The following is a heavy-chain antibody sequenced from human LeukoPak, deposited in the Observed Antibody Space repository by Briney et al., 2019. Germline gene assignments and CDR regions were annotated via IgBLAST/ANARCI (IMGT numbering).Heavy chain of an antibody. CDR2: ISSSSSTI. V-gene: IGHV3-48*01. CDR1: GFTFSSYS. Sequence: GVSLRLSCAASGFTFSSYSMNWVRQAPGKGLEWVSYISSSSSTIYYADSVKGRFTISRDNAKNSLYLQMNSLRAEDTAVYYCARDLRRAGYSSSWYGGSYYGMDVWGQGTTVTVSS. CDR3: ARDLRRAGYSSSWYGGSYYGMDV. J-gene: IGHJ6*02. D-gene: IGHD6-13*01.